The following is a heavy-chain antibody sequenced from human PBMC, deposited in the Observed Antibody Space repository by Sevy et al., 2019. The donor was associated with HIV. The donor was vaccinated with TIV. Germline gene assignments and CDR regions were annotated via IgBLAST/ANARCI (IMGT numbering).Heavy chain of an antibody. CDR1: AFTFSSYN. CDR2: ISGSSNYI. D-gene: IGHD1-26*01. CDR3: ARGPPDGSYDYFDY. Sequence: GGSLRLSCAASAFTFSSYNMNWVRQAPGKALEWVSCISGSSNYIYYAESLKGRFIISRDNAKNTLYLQMNSLRADDTAVYYCARGPPDGSYDYFDYWGQGTLVTVSS. V-gene: IGHV3-21*06. J-gene: IGHJ4*02.